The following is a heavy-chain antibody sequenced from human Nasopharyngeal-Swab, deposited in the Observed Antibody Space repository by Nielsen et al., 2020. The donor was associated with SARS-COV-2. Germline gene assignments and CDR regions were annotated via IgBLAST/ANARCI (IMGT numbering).Heavy chain of an antibody. D-gene: IGHD1-26*01. CDR3: ASRAVPYSGSYRPTDAFDI. V-gene: IGHV1-69*04. CDR2: IIPILGIA. CDR1: GGTFSSYA. J-gene: IGHJ3*02. Sequence: SVKVSCKASGGTFSSYAIGWVRQAPGQGLEWMGRIIPILGIANYAQKFQGRVTITADKSTSTAYMELSSLRSEDTAVYYCASRAVPYSGSYRPTDAFDIWGQGTMVTVSS.